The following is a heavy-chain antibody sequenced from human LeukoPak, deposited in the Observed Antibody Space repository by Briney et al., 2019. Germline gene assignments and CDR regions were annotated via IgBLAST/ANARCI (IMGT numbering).Heavy chain of an antibody. D-gene: IGHD1-1*01. CDR2: ISSSGSTI. J-gene: IGHJ4*02. CDR1: GFPFSSYE. CDR3: ARDQGRRGVDYFDY. V-gene: IGHV3-48*03. Sequence: PGGPLRLSCAASGFPFSSYEIHWVRQAPGKGREWVSYISSSGSTIYYADTVKGPFTISRDNAKSSLYLQMNRLRAEDTAVYYCARDQGRRGVDYFDYWGQGTLVTVSS.